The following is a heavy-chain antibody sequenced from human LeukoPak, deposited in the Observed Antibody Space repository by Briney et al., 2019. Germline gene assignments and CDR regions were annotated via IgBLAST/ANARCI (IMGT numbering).Heavy chain of an antibody. CDR1: GFTFSSYD. J-gene: IGHJ3*02. CDR2: ISGSGSST. CDR3: ANLARYSSSWYSRDAFDI. Sequence: GGSLRLSCAASGFTFSSYDMSWVRQAPGKGLEWVSAISGSGSSTYYADSVKGRFTISRDNSKNTLYLQMNSLRAEDTAVYYCANLARYSSSWYSRDAFDIWGQGTMVTVSS. V-gene: IGHV3-23*01. D-gene: IGHD6-13*01.